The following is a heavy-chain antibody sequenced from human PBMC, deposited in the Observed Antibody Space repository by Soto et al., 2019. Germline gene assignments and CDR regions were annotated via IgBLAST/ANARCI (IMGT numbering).Heavy chain of an antibody. CDR2: ISYDGSNK. CDR1: GFTFSSYG. V-gene: IGHV3-30*18. CDR3: AKDRRGSYFNYYYGMDV. Sequence: QVQLVESGGGVVQPGRSLRLSCAASGFTFSSYGMHWVRQAPGKGLEWVAVISYDGSNKYYADSVKGRFTISRDNSKNTLYLQMTSLRAEDTAVYYCAKDRRGSYFNYYYGMDVWGQGTTVTVSS. J-gene: IGHJ6*02. D-gene: IGHD1-26*01.